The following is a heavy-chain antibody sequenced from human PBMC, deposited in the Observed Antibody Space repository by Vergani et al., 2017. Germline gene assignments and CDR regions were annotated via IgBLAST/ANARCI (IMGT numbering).Heavy chain of an antibody. Sequence: QVQLQESGPGLVKPSETLTLTCIVSGGSISPYYWSWIRQPAGKGLEWIGHIYTSESTNYNPSLKSRVTMSVDTSKNQFSLWVNSVTAADTAVYFCARASXRALVGYYYYMDVWGKGKTVVVSS. D-gene: IGHD3-16*02. CDR2: IYTSEST. V-gene: IGHV4-4*07. CDR1: GGSISPYY. CDR3: ARASXRALVGYYYYMDV. J-gene: IGHJ6*03.